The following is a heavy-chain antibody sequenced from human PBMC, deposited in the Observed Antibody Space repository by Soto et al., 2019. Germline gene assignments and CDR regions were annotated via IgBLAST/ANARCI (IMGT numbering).Heavy chain of an antibody. CDR2: ISGSGGST. CDR3: ATLLWFGELSSDY. V-gene: IGHV3-23*01. J-gene: IGHJ4*02. Sequence: HPGGSLRLSCAASGFTFSSYAMSCVRQAPGKGQEWVSAISGSGGSTYYADSVKGRFTISRDNSKNTLYLQMNSLRAEDTTVYYCATLLWFGELSSDYWGQGTLVTVSS. D-gene: IGHD3-10*01. CDR1: GFTFSSYA.